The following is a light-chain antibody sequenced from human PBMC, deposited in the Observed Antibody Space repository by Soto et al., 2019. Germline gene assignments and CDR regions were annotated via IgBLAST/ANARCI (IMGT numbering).Light chain of an antibody. CDR2: GAS. V-gene: IGKV3-15*01. CDR3: QQYNNWPGT. CDR1: QSVSSK. J-gene: IGKJ1*01. Sequence: EIVLTQSPGTLSVSPGERATLSCRASQSVSSKLALYQQKPGQAPRLLFYGASTGATGIPARFSGSGSETEFTLSISSLQSEDFAVYYCQQYNNWPGTFGQGTKVEIK.